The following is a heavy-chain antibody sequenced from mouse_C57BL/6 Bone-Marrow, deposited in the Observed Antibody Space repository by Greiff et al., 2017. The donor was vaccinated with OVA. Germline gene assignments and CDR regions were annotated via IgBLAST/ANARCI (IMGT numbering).Heavy chain of an antibody. CDR3: ASYYGPLDY. J-gene: IGHJ2*01. CDR2: IDPSDSYT. Sequence: QVQLQQPGAELVKPGASVKLSCKASGYTFTSYWMQWVKQRPGQGLEWIGEIDPSDSYTNYNQKFKGKATLTVDTSSSTAYMQLSSLTSEDSAVYYCASYYGPLDYWGQGTTLTVSS. V-gene: IGHV1-50*01. D-gene: IGHD1-1*01. CDR1: GYTFTSYW.